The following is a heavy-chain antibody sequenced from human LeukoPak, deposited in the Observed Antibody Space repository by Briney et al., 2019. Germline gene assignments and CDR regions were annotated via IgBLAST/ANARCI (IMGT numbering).Heavy chain of an antibody. D-gene: IGHD3-10*01. J-gene: IGHJ3*02. Sequence: SETLSLTCAVYGGSFSGYYWSWIRQPPGKGLEWIGEINHSGSTNYNPSLKSRVTISVDTSKNQFSLKLSSVTAADTAVYYCARHSRSGSYSLALDIWGQGTMVTVSS. CDR3: ARHSRSGSYSLALDI. CDR2: INHSGST. V-gene: IGHV4-34*01. CDR1: GGSFSGYY.